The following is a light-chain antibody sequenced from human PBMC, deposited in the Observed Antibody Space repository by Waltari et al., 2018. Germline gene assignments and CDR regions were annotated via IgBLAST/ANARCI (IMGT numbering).Light chain of an antibody. Sequence: QSALTQPASVSGSPGQSIAISCTGTSNDVGGYDYVSWYQQYPGKAPKLIIYAVTNRPSGVSSRFSGSKSGNTASLTISGLQAEDEADYYCCSYTSSSTWVFGGGTKLTVL. CDR3: CSYTSSSTWV. CDR2: AVT. V-gene: IGLV2-14*03. J-gene: IGLJ3*02. CDR1: SNDVGGYDY.